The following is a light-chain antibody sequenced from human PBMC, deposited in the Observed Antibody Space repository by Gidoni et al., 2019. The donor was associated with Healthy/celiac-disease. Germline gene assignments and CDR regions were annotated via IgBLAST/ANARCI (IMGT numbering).Light chain of an antibody. CDR2: WAS. Sequence: DIVMTQSPDSLAVPLGERATINCKSSQSVLYSSNNKNYLAWYQQKPGQPPKLLIYWASTRESGVPDRFSGSGSGTDFTLTISSLQAEDVAVYYCQQDYSTPPTFGQGTKVEIK. V-gene: IGKV4-1*01. CDR1: QSVLYSSNNKNY. CDR3: QQDYSTPPT. J-gene: IGKJ1*01.